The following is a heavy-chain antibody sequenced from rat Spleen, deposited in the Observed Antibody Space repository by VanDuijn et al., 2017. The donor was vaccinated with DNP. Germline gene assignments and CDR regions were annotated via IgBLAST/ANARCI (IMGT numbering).Heavy chain of an antibody. CDR2: ISYNGGTP. CDR1: GFTFSDYY. V-gene: IGHV5-20*01. Sequence: EVLLVESDGGLVQPGRSLKLSCAVSGFTFSDYYMAWVRQAPAKGLEWVATISYNGGTPYYRDSVKGRFTISRDNAQSTLYLQMDSLRSEDTATYYCTRDPTTSGDGYYFDYWGLGVMVTVSS. D-gene: IGHD1-1*01. CDR3: TRDPTTSGDGYYFDY. J-gene: IGHJ2*01.